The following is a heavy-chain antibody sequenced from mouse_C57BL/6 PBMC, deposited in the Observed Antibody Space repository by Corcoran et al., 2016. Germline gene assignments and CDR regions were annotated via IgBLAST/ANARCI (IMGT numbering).Heavy chain of an antibody. CDR2: INPNNGGT. V-gene: IGHV1-26*01. D-gene: IGHD2-5*01. Sequence: EVQLQQSGPELVKPGASVKISCKASGYTFTDYYMNWVKQSHGKSLEWIGDINPNNGGTSYNQKFKGKATLTVDKSSSTAYMELRSLTSEDSAVYYCASYSNWRYWGQGTTLTVSS. CDR1: GYTFTDYY. CDR3: ASYSNWRY. J-gene: IGHJ2*01.